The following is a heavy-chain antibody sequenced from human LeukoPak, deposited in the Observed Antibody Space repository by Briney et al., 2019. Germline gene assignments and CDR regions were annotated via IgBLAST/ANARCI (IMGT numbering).Heavy chain of an antibody. Sequence: GGSLRLSCAASGFTFSSYAMHWVRQAPGKGLEWVAVISYDGSNKYYADSVKGRFTISRDNSKNTLYLQMSSLRAEDTAVYYCARAPQLWLLADYWGQGTLVTVSS. J-gene: IGHJ4*02. CDR1: GFTFSSYA. CDR3: ARAPQLWLLADY. V-gene: IGHV3-30-3*01. CDR2: ISYDGSNK. D-gene: IGHD5-18*01.